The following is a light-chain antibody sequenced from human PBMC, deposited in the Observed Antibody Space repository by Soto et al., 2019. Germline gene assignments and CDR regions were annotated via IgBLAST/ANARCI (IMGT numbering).Light chain of an antibody. Sequence: EIVVTQSPGTMSLSPGERATLSCRASQSVSSSYLAWYQQKLGQAPRLLIYGASSRDTGIPDRFSGSGSGTDVTLTITRLAPEDFAVYYCQQYGSSPVTFGGGTKVEIK. J-gene: IGKJ4*01. V-gene: IGKV3-20*01. CDR3: QQYGSSPVT. CDR1: QSVSSSY. CDR2: GAS.